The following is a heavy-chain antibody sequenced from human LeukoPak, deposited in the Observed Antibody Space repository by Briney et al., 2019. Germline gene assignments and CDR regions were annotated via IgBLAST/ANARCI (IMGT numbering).Heavy chain of an antibody. CDR3: TTDRHTAMVQFDY. J-gene: IGHJ4*02. Sequence: GGSLRLSCVASGFIFSNAWMSWVRQAPGKGLEWVGYIKSKTDGGTADYVAPVKGRLTISRDDSKNTLYLQMNSLKIEDTAVYYCTTDRHTAMVQFDYWGQGTLVTVSS. D-gene: IGHD5-18*01. V-gene: IGHV3-15*01. CDR1: GFIFSNAW. CDR2: IKSKTDGGTA.